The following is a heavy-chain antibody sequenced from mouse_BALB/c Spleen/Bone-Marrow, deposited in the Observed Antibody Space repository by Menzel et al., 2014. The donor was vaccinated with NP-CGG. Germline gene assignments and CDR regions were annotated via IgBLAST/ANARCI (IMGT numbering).Heavy chain of an antibody. Sequence: VQVVESGPGLVQPSQSLSITCTVSGFSLTSYGVHWVRQSPGKGLEWLGVIWSGGSTDYNAAFISGLSISKDNSKSQVFFKMNSLQADDTAIYYCARRPDYGYSSYAMDYWGQGTSVTVSS. CDR3: ARRPDYGYSSYAMDY. CDR1: GFSLTSYG. J-gene: IGHJ4*01. V-gene: IGHV2-4-1*01. D-gene: IGHD1-2*01. CDR2: IWSGGST.